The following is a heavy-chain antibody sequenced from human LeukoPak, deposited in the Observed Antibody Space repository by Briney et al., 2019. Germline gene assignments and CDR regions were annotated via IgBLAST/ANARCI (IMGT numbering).Heavy chain of an antibody. Sequence: GGSLRLSCAASGFTFSSYAMSWVRQAPGKGLEWVSAISGSGGSTYYADSVKGRFTISRDNSKNTLYLQMNSLRAEDTAVSYCAKGLSPYYYGSGSYSPTWFDPWGQGTLVTVSS. CDR3: AKGLSPYYYGSGSYSPTWFDP. CDR1: GFTFSSYA. D-gene: IGHD3-10*01. CDR2: ISGSGGST. V-gene: IGHV3-23*01. J-gene: IGHJ5*02.